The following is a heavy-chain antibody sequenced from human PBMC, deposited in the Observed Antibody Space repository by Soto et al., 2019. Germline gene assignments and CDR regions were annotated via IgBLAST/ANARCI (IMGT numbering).Heavy chain of an antibody. J-gene: IGHJ4*02. D-gene: IGHD6-13*01. CDR1: GFTFSSYS. CDR2: ISSSSSYI. CDR3: ASVGSIAAAGNPDY. Sequence: GGSLRLSCAASGFTFSSYSMNWVRQAPGKGLEWVSSISSSSSYIYYADSVKGRFTISRDNAKNSLYLQVNSLRAEDTAVYYCASVGSIAAAGNPDYWGQGTLVTVSS. V-gene: IGHV3-21*01.